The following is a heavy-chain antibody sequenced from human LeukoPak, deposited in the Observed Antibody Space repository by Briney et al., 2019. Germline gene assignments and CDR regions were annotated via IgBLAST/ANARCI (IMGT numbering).Heavy chain of an antibody. J-gene: IGHJ3*02. CDR2: INPSGGST. Sequence: ASVKVSCKASGYTFTSYYIHWVRQAPGQGLEWMGIINPSGGSTTYAQKFQGRVTMTRDTSISTAYMELSRLRSDDTAVYYCARDLGSHDAFDIWGQGTMVTVSS. CDR1: GYTFTSYY. V-gene: IGHV1-46*01. D-gene: IGHD7-27*01. CDR3: ARDLGSHDAFDI.